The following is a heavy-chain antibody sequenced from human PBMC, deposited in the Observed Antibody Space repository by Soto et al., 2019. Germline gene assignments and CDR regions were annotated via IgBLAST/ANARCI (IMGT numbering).Heavy chain of an antibody. D-gene: IGHD1-26*01. Sequence: EVQLVESGGGLVKPGGSLRLSCAASGFSFSSYWMTWVSQAPGQGLVWVSRIKTDGSIITYADSVEGRFTIARDDAKNTRYLQTNMLGPAGTAVYYSLRSRQGAGHFERWGRSALVCVSS. V-gene: IGHV3-74*02. CDR1: GFSFSSYW. CDR2: IKTDGSII. J-gene: IGHJ2*01. CDR3: LRSRQGAGHFER.